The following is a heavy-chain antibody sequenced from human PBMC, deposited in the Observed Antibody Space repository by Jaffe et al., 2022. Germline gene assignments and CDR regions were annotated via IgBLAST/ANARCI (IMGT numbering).Heavy chain of an antibody. CDR2: IYHSGST. D-gene: IGHD3-10*01. J-gene: IGHJ4*02. CDR1: RYSISSTYF. CDR3: VRHESVTVVRGINFDY. Sequence: QVQLQESGPGLVKPSETLSLTCAVSRYSISSTYFWGWIRQPPGKGLEWIGSIYHSGSTYYNPTLKSRVTISVDTTINQFSLRLRSVTAADTAVYYCVRHESVTVVRGINFDYWGLGTLVTVSS. V-gene: IGHV4-38-2*01.